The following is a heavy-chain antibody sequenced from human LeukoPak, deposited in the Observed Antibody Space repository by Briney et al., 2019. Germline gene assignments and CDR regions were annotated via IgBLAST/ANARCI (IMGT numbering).Heavy chain of an antibody. CDR2: IYYSGST. CDR1: GGSISSYY. V-gene: IGHV4-39*07. J-gene: IGHJ6*03. Sequence: PSETLSLTCTVSGGSISSYYWGWIRQPPGKWLEWIGSIYYSGSTYYNPSLKSRVTISVDTSKNQFSLKLSSVTAADTAVYYCARVRPSSWYTYYYMDVWGKGTTVTVSS. D-gene: IGHD6-13*01. CDR3: ARVRPSSWYTYYYMDV.